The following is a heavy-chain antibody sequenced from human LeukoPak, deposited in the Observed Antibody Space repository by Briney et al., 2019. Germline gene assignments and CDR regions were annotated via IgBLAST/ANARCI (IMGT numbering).Heavy chain of an antibody. D-gene: IGHD2-15*01. J-gene: IGHJ4*02. CDR1: GFTFSRYG. Sequence: PGGSLRLSCAASGFTFSRYGVHWVRQAPGKGLEWVAVISYDGRNKHYADSLKGRFTISRDYSKNTLYLQMNSLRAEDTAVYYCAKETCGGGSCNEDYFDYWGEGTLVTVSS. CDR3: AKETCGGGSCNEDYFDY. CDR2: ISYDGRNK. V-gene: IGHV3-30*18.